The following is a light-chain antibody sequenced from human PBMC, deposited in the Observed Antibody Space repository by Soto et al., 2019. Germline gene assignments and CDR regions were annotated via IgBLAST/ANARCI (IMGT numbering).Light chain of an antibody. V-gene: IGLV2-11*01. J-gene: IGLJ1*01. Sequence: QSALTQPRSVSGSPGQSVTISCTGTSSDVGDYKYVSWYRQDPGKAPKIIIYDISERPSGVPDRFSGSKSGNTASLTISGLHAEDESYYYCFSYAGSYAYVFGTGTKVTVL. CDR3: FSYAGSYAYV. CDR2: DIS. CDR1: SSDVGDYKY.